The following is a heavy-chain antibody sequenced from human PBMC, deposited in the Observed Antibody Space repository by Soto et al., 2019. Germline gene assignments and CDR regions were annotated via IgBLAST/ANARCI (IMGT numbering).Heavy chain of an antibody. CDR2: IHSGGRT. J-gene: IGHJ4*02. CDR1: GFSVSSKY. CDR3: ARDGGEGTFDY. Sequence: PGGSLRLSCAVSGFSVSSKYMSWVRQAPGKALEWVSVIHSGGRTYYADSVKGRFTISRDNSKNTVYLQMNSLRAEDTALYYCARDGGEGTFDYWGQGTLVTVSS. V-gene: IGHV3-53*01. D-gene: IGHD2-21*01.